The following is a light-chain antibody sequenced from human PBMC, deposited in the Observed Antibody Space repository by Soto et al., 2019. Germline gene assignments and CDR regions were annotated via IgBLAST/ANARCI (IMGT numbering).Light chain of an antibody. CDR2: WAS. V-gene: IGKV4-1*01. CDR1: QSVLYSSNDKDY. CDR3: QQYYGSPPT. J-gene: IGKJ3*01. Sequence: DIVMAQSPDSLAVSLGERATIHCKSNQSVLYSSNDKDYLAWYQQKPGQPPKLLIYWASTRDSGVPDRFSGSGSGTDFTLTISSLQAEDVAVYYCQQYYGSPPTFGPGTKVEIK.